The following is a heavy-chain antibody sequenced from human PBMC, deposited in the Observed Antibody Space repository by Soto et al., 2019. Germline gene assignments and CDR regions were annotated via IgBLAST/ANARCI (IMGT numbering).Heavy chain of an antibody. CDR3: ARDSGSYYGYYYGMDV. CDR1: GFTFSSYA. J-gene: IGHJ6*02. Sequence: GGSLRLSCAASGFTFSSYAMHWVRQAPGKGLEYVSAISSNGGSTYYANSVKGRFTISRDNSKNTLYLQMGSLRAEDMAVYYCARDSGSYYGYYYGMDVWGQGTTVTVSS. CDR2: ISSNGGST. V-gene: IGHV3-64*01. D-gene: IGHD1-26*01.